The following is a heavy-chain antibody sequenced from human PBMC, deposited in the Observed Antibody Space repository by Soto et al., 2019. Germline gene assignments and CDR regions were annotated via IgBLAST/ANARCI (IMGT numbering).Heavy chain of an antibody. J-gene: IGHJ4*02. CDR2: MYHSGTT. CDR1: NYSISSGYY. Sequence: PSETLSLTCTVSNYSISSGYYWGWIRQSPGEGLEWIVSMYHSGTTYYNPSLKSRVTISIDTSKNQFSLKLTSVTSADTAVYFCARVAFGPTDYWGQGTLVTVSS. CDR3: ARVAFGPTDY. D-gene: IGHD3-16*01. V-gene: IGHV4-38-2*02.